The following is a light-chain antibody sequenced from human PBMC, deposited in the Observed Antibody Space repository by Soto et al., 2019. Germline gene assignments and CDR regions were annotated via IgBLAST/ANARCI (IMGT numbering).Light chain of an antibody. Sequence: QSVLTQPPSVSGAPGQRVTISCTGSRSNIGAGYDVHWYQQLPGAAPKLFIYYNDRRPSGGFSDRFSGSKSGTSASLAISGFRSEDEADYYCAAWDDSLNGPLFGGGTKLTVL. CDR2: YND. CDR3: AAWDDSLNGPL. V-gene: IGLV1-44*01. J-gene: IGLJ2*01. CDR1: RSNIGAGYD.